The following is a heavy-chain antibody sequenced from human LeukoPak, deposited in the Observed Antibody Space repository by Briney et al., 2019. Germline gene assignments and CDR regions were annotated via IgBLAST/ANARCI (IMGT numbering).Heavy chain of an antibody. CDR1: GGSISGYY. CDR3: ARRGYSGYERFDY. CDR2: IYYTGST. J-gene: IGHJ4*02. V-gene: IGHV4-59*08. Sequence: PSETLSFNCTGSGGSISGYYWSWIRQPPGKGLEWIGYIYYTGSTNYNPSLKSRVTISVDTSKNQFSLTLSSVTAADTAVYYCARRGYSGYERFDYWGQGTLVTVSA. D-gene: IGHD5-12*01.